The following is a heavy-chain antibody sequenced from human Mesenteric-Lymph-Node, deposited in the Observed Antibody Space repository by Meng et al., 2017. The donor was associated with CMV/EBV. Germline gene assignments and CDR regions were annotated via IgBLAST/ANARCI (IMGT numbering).Heavy chain of an antibody. CDR2: IYYSGST. D-gene: IGHD3-9*01. Sequence: SYWAWIRQPPGKGLEWIGSIYYSGSTYYNPSLKSRVTISVDTSKNQFSLKLSSVTAADTAVYYCARLPTPSYYDILTGWRGSYFDYWGQGTLVTVSS. J-gene: IGHJ4*02. CDR3: ARLPTPSYYDILTGWRGSYFDY. CDR1: SY. V-gene: IGHV4-39*01.